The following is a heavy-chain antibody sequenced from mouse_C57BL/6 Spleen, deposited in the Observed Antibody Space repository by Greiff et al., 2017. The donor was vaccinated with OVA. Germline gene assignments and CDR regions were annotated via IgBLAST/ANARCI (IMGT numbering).Heavy chain of an antibody. CDR3: ARHGDYYGSSYWYFDV. Sequence: VKLMESGAELVKPGASVKLSCKASGYTFTEYTIHWVKQRSGQGLEWIGWFYPGSGSIKYNEKFKDKATLTADKSSSTVYMELSRLTSEDSAVYFCARHGDYYGSSYWYFDVWGTGTTVTVSS. V-gene: IGHV1-62-2*01. CDR1: GYTFTEYT. CDR2: FYPGSGSI. D-gene: IGHD1-1*01. J-gene: IGHJ1*03.